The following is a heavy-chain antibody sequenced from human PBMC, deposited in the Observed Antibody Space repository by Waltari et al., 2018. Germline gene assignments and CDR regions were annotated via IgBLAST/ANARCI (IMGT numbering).Heavy chain of an antibody. D-gene: IGHD5-12*01. CDR1: GGSFSGYY. Sequence: QVQLQQWGAGLLKPSETLSLTCAVYGGSFSGYYWSWIRQPPGKGLEWIGEIIHSGRTNSNPSLKSRVTISVDTSKNQFSLKLSSVTAADTAVYYCAKDPGYSGYDEPYYFDYWGQGTLVTVSS. CDR3: AKDPGYSGYDEPYYFDY. V-gene: IGHV4-34*12. CDR2: IIHSGRT. J-gene: IGHJ4*02.